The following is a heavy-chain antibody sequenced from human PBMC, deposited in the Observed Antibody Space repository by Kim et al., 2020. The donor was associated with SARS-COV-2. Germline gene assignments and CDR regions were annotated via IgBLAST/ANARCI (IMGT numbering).Heavy chain of an antibody. CDR3: ARGSATVTYGWFDP. J-gene: IGHJ5*02. Sequence: PSLKSRFTISVDTSKNQFSLKLSSVTAADTAVYYCARGSATVTYGWFDPWGQGTLVTVSS. D-gene: IGHD4-17*01. V-gene: IGHV4-34*01.